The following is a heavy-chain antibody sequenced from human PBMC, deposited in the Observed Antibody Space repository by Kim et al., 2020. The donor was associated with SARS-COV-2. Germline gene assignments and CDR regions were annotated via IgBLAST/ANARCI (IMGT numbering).Heavy chain of an antibody. J-gene: IGHJ3*02. CDR3: ARGLVLRYFDWLKSGAFDI. CDR1: GGSFSGYY. V-gene: IGHV4-34*01. CDR2: INHSGST. Sequence: SETLSLTCAVYGGSFSGYYWSWIRQPPGKGLEWIGEINHSGSTNYNPSLKSRVTISLDTSKNQFSLKLSSVTAADTAVYYCARGLVLRYFDWLKSGAFDIWGQGTMVTVSS. D-gene: IGHD3-9*01.